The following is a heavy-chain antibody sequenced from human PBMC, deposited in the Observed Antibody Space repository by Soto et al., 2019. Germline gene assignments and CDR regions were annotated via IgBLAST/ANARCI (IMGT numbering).Heavy chain of an antibody. CDR3: ARYSSSYYYSDY. V-gene: IGHV3-21*01. D-gene: IGHD3-22*01. CDR2: ISSSSSYI. CDR1: GFTFSSYT. J-gene: IGHJ4*02. Sequence: VALRLSCAASGFTFSSYTMNGVRQAPGRGLVWVSSISSSSSYIYNADSVKGRFTIPEHNAKNSLYPQTNSLRAEDTAVYYCARYSSSYYYSDYCGQGTLVTSPQ.